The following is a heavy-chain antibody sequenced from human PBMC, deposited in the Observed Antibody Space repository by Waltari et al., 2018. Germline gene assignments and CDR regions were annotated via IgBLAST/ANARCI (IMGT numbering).Heavy chain of an antibody. CDR1: RFMFSHFA. V-gene: IGHV3-23*01. CDR3: AXVRXIHVDLIDGLDX. D-gene: IGHD4-17*01. J-gene: IGHJ3*02. CDR2: XTGMRXND. Sequence: EVXLXEPGXDFVHPGGSXRLSCADPRFMFSHFAITWVGQATGXGLXWQQSXTGMRXNDDCXDSVKGRFTLXTEKSNSTLYLQMNRLRXDATAVYYXAXVRXIHVDLIDGLDXWRLRTXVTVS.